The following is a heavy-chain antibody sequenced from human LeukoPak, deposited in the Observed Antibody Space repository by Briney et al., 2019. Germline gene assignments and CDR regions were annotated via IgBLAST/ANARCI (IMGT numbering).Heavy chain of an antibody. J-gene: IGHJ3*02. CDR3: ARDTRKQRSSGYYLMDAFDI. V-gene: IGHV1-69*05. CDR1: GGTFRSDA. Sequence: GASVKVSCKXSGGTFRSDAISWVQQAPGQGLEWMGRIIPIFGTTNYAQEFQGRVTIITDESTSTAYMELSSLRSEDTAVYYCARDTRKQRSSGYYLMDAFDIWGQGTMVTVSS. CDR2: IIPIFGTT. D-gene: IGHD3-22*01.